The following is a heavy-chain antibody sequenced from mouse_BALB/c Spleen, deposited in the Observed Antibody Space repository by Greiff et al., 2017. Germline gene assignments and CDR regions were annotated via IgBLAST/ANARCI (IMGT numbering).Heavy chain of an antibody. CDR3: ARITTATLYYAMDY. Sequence: VQLQQSGPGLVAPSQSLSITCTVSGFSLTSYGVSWVRQPPGKGLEWLGVIWGDGSTNYHSALISRLSISKDNSKSQVFLKLNSLQTDDTATYYCARITTATLYYAMDYWGQGTSVTVSS. J-gene: IGHJ4*01. CDR2: IWGDGST. CDR1: GFSLTSYG. D-gene: IGHD1-2*01. V-gene: IGHV2-3*01.